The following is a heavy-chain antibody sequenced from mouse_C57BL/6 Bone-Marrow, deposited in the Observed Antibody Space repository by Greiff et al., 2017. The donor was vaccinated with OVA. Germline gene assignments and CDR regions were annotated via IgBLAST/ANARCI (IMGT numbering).Heavy chain of an antibody. V-gene: IGHV1-7*01. CDR1: GYTFTSYW. D-gene: IGHD1-1*01. Sequence: VQLQQSGAELAKPGASVKLSCKASGYTFTSYWMHWVKQRPGQGLEWIGYINPSSGYTKYNQKFKDKATLTADKSSSTAYMQLSSLTYEDSAVEYCARRKTTVVATDWYFDVWGTGTTVTVSS. CDR2: INPSSGYT. CDR3: ARRKTTVVATDWYFDV. J-gene: IGHJ1*03.